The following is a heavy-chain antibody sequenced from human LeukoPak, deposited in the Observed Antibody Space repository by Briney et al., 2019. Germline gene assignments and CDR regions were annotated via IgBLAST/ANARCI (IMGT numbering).Heavy chain of an antibody. V-gene: IGHV4-4*07. J-gene: IGHJ3*02. CDR3: ARGGYTYGQKFGFDI. CDR2: VYTSGST. CDR1: GDSIGNYH. Sequence: SEALSLTCIVPGDSIGNYHWSWIRQPAGKGLEWIGRVYTSGSTNYNPSLKSRFTLSIDTSKNQFSLKLSSVTAADTAVYYCARGGYTYGQKFGFDIWGQGSMVTVAS. D-gene: IGHD5-18*01.